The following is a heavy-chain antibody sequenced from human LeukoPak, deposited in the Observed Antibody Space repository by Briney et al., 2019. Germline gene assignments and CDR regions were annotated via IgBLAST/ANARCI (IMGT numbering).Heavy chain of an antibody. J-gene: IGHJ4*02. CDR1: GFTFSSYA. D-gene: IGHD2-21*02. V-gene: IGHV3-23*01. Sequence: GGSLRLSCAASGFTFSSYAMSWVRQAPGKGLEWVSAISGGGGTTYYADSVKGRFTISRDNSKNTLYLQMNSPRAEDTAVYYCARTSTPYCGGDCYSEASFDYWGQGTLVTVSS. CDR2: ISGGGGTT. CDR3: ARTSTPYCGGDCYSEASFDY.